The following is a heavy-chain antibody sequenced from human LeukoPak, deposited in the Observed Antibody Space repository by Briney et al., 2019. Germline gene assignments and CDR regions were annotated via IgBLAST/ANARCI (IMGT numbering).Heavy chain of an antibody. D-gene: IGHD6-19*01. Sequence: GRSLRLSCAASGFTFSSYGMHWVRQAPGKGLEWVAVISYDGSNKYYADSVKGRFTISRDNSKNTLYLQMNSLRAEDTAVYYCAREYSSGWPDYWGQGTLVTVSS. CDR1: GFTFSSYG. V-gene: IGHV3-30*03. J-gene: IGHJ4*02. CDR2: ISYDGSNK. CDR3: AREYSSGWPDY.